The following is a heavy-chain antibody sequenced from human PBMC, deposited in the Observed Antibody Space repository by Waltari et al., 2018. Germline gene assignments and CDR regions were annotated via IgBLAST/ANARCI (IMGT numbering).Heavy chain of an antibody. V-gene: IGHV3-48*04. CDR3: ARIRGVSGSYYSDF. CDR2: ISPGGDTI. CDR1: GFTFSGYS. D-gene: IGHD3-10*01. Sequence: EVQLVESGGGLVQPGGSLRLSCEVSGFTFSGYSLHWVSQAPGKGLEWVSYISPGGDTIYYADSVKGRFTISRDSARNSLYLQMNSLRAEDTAVYYCARIRGVSGSYYSDFWGQGTLVTVSS. J-gene: IGHJ4*02.